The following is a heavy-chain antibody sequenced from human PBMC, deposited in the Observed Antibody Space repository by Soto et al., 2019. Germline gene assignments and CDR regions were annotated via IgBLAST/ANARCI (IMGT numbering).Heavy chain of an antibody. V-gene: IGHV4-59*01. D-gene: IGHD2-2*01. CDR1: GGSMSNFY. CDR3: ARAHAPTLPFDF. CDR2: IFHSGNA. Sequence: SETLSLTCSASGGSMSNFYWSWIRQSPGKGLEWIEFIFHSGNAKYNPALQSRASKSIDTSKNQFSLVLESVTASDTAVYFCARAHAPTLPFDFWGQGTLVTVSS. J-gene: IGHJ4*02.